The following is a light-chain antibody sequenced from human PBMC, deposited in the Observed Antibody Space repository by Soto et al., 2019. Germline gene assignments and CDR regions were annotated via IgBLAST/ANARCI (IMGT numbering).Light chain of an antibody. Sequence: EIVLTQSPGTLSLSPGERATLSCRASQSVSSSYLAWYQQKPGQAPRLLIYGASSRATGIPDRFSGSGSGTDFTLTISRLEPADVAVYYCQQYGSSPLVTFGQGTKVEIK. V-gene: IGKV3-20*01. CDR3: QQYGSSPLVT. CDR2: GAS. CDR1: QSVSSSY. J-gene: IGKJ1*01.